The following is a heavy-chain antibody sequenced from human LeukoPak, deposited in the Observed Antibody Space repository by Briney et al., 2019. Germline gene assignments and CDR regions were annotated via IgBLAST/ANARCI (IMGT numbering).Heavy chain of an antibody. J-gene: IGHJ4*02. CDR2: IYYSGST. V-gene: IGHV4-59*01. Sequence: SETLSLTCTVSGGSISSYYWSLIRQPPGKGLEWIGYIYYSGSTNYNPSLKSRVTISVDTSKNQFSLKLSSVTAADTAVYYCARGGRYYAYVDYWGQGTLVTVSS. CDR1: GGSISSYY. D-gene: IGHD3-10*01. CDR3: ARGGRYYAYVDY.